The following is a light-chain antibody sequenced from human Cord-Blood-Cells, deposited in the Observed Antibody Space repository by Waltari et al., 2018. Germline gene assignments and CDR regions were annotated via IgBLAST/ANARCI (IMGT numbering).Light chain of an antibody. J-gene: IGLJ2*01. Sequence: QSVLTQPPSVSGAPGQRVTISCTGSSSNIGAGYDVHWYQQLPGTAPKLLSYGKSNRPSGVPDRFSGSKSGTSASLAIPGLQAEDEADYYCQSYDSSLSGVVFGGGTKLTVL. CDR3: QSYDSSLSGVV. CDR2: GKS. V-gene: IGLV1-40*01. CDR1: SSNIGAGYD.